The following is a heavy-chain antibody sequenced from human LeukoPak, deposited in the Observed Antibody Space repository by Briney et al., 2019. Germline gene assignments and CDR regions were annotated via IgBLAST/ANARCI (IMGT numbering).Heavy chain of an antibody. J-gene: IGHJ4*02. CDR2: INPSGGST. Sequence: ASVKVSCKASGYTFTIYYMHWVRQAPGQGLEWMGIINPSGGSTSYAQKFQGRVTMTRDTSTSTVYMELSSLRSEDTAVYYCARDSGEDYFDYWGQGTLVTVSS. CDR1: GYTFTIYY. V-gene: IGHV1-46*01. CDR3: ARDSGEDYFDY.